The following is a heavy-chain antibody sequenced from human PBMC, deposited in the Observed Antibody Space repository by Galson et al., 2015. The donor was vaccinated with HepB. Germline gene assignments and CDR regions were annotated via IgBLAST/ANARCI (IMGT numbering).Heavy chain of an antibody. CDR1: GFTVSSYS. CDR3: ARDLFGEPPPGLGPAFDI. D-gene: IGHD3-10*01. J-gene: IGHJ3*02. V-gene: IGHV3-48*04. Sequence: SLRLSCAASGFTVSSYSMNWVRQAPGKGLEWVSYISSSSSTIYYADSVKGRFTISGDNAKNSLYLQMNSLRAEDTAVYYCARDLFGEPPPGLGPAFDIWGQGTMVTVSS. CDR2: ISSSSSTI.